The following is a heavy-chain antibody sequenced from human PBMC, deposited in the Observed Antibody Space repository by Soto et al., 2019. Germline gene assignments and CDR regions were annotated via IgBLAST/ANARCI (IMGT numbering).Heavy chain of an antibody. CDR1: GYTFTGYY. CDR2: INPNSGGT. V-gene: IGHV1-2*04. J-gene: IGHJ6*02. Sequence: GASVKVSCKASGYTFTGYYMHWVRQAPGQGLEWMGWINPNSGGTNYAQKFQGWVTMTRDTSISTAYMELSRLRSDDTAVYYCARGVNVWGSYRNYYYGMDVWGQGTTVTVSS. CDR3: ARGVNVWGSYRNYYYGMDV. D-gene: IGHD3-16*02.